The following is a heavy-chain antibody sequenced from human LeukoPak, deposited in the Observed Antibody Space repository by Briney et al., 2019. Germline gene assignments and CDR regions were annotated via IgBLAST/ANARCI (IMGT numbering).Heavy chain of an antibody. V-gene: IGHV3-48*03. CDR3: ARNSVTCFDY. CDR2: ISASGTTT. CDR1: GFTFSSHE. J-gene: IGHJ4*02. D-gene: IGHD5-18*01. Sequence: GGSLRLSCVVSGFTFSSHEMNWVRQAPGKGLEWVSYISASGTTTYYADSVKGRFTISRDNAKNSLYLQMNSLRAEDTTVYYCARNSVTCFDYWGQGTLVTVSS.